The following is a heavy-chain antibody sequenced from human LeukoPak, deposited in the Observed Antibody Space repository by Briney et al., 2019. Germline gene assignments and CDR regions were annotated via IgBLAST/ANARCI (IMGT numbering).Heavy chain of an antibody. CDR2: INHSGST. D-gene: IGHD3-10*01. CDR1: GGSFSGYY. J-gene: IGHJ4*02. Sequence: SETLSLTCAVYGGSFSGYYWSWIRQPPGRGLEWIGEINHSGSTNYNPSLKSRVTISVDTSKNQFSLKLSSVAAADTAVYYCARGKGSGSYYESYYFDYWGQGTLVTVSS. V-gene: IGHV4-34*01. CDR3: ARGKGSGSYYESYYFDY.